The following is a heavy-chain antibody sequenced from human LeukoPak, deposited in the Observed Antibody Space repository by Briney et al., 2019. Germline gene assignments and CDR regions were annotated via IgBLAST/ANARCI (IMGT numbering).Heavy chain of an antibody. CDR2: INHSGST. V-gene: IGHV4-34*01. CDR1: GGSISSYY. J-gene: IGHJ5*02. D-gene: IGHD3-9*01. CDR3: ACLTSLLVT. Sequence: KPSETLSLTCTVSGGSISSYYWSWVRQAPGKGLEWIGEINHSGSTNYNPSLKSRVTISVDTSKNQFSLKLSSVTAADTAVYYCACLTSLLVTWGQGTLVTVSS.